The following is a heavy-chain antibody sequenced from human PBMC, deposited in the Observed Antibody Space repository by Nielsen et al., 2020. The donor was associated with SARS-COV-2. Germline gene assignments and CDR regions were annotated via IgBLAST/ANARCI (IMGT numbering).Heavy chain of an antibody. CDR1: GFTFSSYS. D-gene: IGHD3-9*01. J-gene: IGHJ5*02. CDR3: ARAYYDILTGSSNWFDP. Sequence: GESLKISCAASGFTFSSYSMNWVRQAPGKGLEWVSSISSSSSYIYYADSVKGRFTISRDNAKNSLYLQMNSLRAEDTAVYYCARAYYDILTGSSNWFDPWGQGTLVTVSS. CDR2: ISSSSSYI. V-gene: IGHV3-21*01.